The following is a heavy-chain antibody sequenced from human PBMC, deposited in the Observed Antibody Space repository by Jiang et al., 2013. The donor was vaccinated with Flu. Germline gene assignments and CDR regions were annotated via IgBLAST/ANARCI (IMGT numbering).Heavy chain of an antibody. CDR1: GFTFTTYE. J-gene: IGHJ4*02. Sequence: LVESGGGLVQPGGSLRLSCVASGFTFTTYEMNWVRQAPGKGLEWVSYISHAGSTILYADSVKGRFTISRDNAKNSLYLQMNSLRAEDTAVYYCARGIQAAAVKYDSWGQGTLVTVSS. D-gene: IGHD6-25*01. CDR3: ARGIQAAAVKYDS. CDR2: ISHAGSTI. V-gene: IGHV3-48*03.